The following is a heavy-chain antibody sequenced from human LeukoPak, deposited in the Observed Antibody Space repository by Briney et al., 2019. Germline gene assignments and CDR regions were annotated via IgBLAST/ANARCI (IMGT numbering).Heavy chain of an antibody. J-gene: IGHJ4*02. V-gene: IGHV3-74*01. CDR3: AKDHSVLWFGEFSYFDY. D-gene: IGHD3-10*01. CDR1: GFTFSSFW. CDR2: INTDGSAT. Sequence: GGSLRLSCAASGFTFSSFWMHWVRQVPGKGPMWVSHINTDGSATAYADSVKGRFTISRDNSKNTLYLQMNSLRAEDTAVYYCAKDHSVLWFGEFSYFDYWGQGTLVTVSS.